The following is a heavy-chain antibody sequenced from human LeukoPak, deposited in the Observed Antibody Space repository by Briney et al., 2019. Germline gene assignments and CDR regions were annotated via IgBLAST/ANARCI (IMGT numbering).Heavy chain of an antibody. CDR1: GYTFTSYD. CDR2: MNPNSGNT. CDR3: ARGEDTAMGTDY. Sequence: ASVKVSCKASGYTFTSYDINRVRQATGQGLEWMGWMNPNSGNTGYAQKFQGRVTMTRNTSISTAYMELSSLRSKDTAVYYCARGEDTAMGTDYWGQGTLVTVSS. D-gene: IGHD5-18*01. J-gene: IGHJ4*02. V-gene: IGHV1-8*01.